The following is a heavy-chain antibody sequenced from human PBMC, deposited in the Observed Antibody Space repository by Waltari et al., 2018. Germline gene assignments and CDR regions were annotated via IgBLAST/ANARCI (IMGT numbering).Heavy chain of an antibody. CDR2: IFPGDSDT. Sequence: EVQLVQSGAEVRKPGEALKISCMGSGYGLASDWIGWVRQMPGKGLEWMGIIFPGDSDTRYSPSFQGHVTISADTSNSTAYLQLTNLKASDTAMYYCARHPLVWVASTQNAFDVWGQGTMVTVSS. D-gene: IGHD3-16*01. J-gene: IGHJ3*01. V-gene: IGHV5-51*03. CDR1: GYGLASDW. CDR3: ARHPLVWVASTQNAFDV.